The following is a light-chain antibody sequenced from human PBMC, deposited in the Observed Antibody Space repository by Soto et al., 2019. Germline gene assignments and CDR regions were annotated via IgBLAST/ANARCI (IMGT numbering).Light chain of an antibody. Sequence: IQMTQSASSVSASVGDRFTITLRASQGISTWLAWYQQKPGKAPKLLIYAAASLQSGVPSRFSGSGSGTFFTLTISSLQPEDFATYFCQQADSFPRTFGGGTKVAIK. CDR1: QGISTW. CDR2: AAA. CDR3: QQADSFPRT. J-gene: IGKJ4*01. V-gene: IGKV1-12*01.